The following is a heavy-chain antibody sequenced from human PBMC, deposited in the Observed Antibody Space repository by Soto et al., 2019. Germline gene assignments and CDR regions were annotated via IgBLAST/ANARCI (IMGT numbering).Heavy chain of an antibody. CDR2: IWYDGSNK. J-gene: IGHJ6*02. CDR3: ARWGDDKRMDV. CDR1: GFTFSSHG. Sequence: QVQLVQSGGGVVQPGRSLRLSCLASGFTFSSHGMHWVRQAPGKGLEWLAVIWYDGSNKYYGDSVKGRFTISRDNLRNTLYLQMSSLRVEDTAVFFCARWGDDKRMDVWGQGTRSPSP. V-gene: IGHV3-33*01. D-gene: IGHD2-21*01.